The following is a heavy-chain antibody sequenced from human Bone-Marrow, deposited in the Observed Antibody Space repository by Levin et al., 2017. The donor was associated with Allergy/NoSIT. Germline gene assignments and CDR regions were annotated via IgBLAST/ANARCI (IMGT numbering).Heavy chain of an antibody. V-gene: IGHV3-23*01. J-gene: IGHJ4*02. Sequence: LPGGSLRLSCAASGFIFRNYAMNWVRQAPGKGLEWVSQISGSGGNTHYADSVKGRFTISRDNSQNTLYLQMNSLRVEDTAVYYCAGYDTSAYHSPFDYWGQGTLVTVSS. CDR1: GFIFRNYA. CDR2: ISGSGGNT. D-gene: IGHD3-22*01. CDR3: AGYDTSAYHSPFDY.